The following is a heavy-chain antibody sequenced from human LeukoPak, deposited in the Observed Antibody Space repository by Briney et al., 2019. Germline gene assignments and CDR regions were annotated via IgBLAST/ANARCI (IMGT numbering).Heavy chain of an antibody. V-gene: IGHV3-11*05. CDR1: GFTFSDYY. CDR3: ARASIEGGFDY. D-gene: IGHD2-21*01. CDR2: ISSSSSYT. Sequence: GGSLRLSCAASGFTFSDYYMSWIRRAPGKGLEWVSYISSSSSYTNYADFVKGRFTISRDNAKNSLYLQMNSLRAEDTAVYYCARASIEGGFDYWGQGTLVTVSS. J-gene: IGHJ4*02.